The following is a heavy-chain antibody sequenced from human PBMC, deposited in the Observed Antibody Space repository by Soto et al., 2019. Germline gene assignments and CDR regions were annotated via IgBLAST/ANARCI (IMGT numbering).Heavy chain of an antibody. Sequence: GGSLRLSCAASGFTFSSYAMTWVRQAPGKGLEWVSVISGSGGSTYFADSVKGRFTISRDNSKNTLYLQMNSLRAEDTAVYYCARDPLWGTAMVLWYFDLWGRGTLVTVSS. J-gene: IGHJ2*01. CDR2: ISGSGGST. V-gene: IGHV3-23*01. CDR1: GFTFSSYA. CDR3: ARDPLWGTAMVLWYFDL. D-gene: IGHD5-18*01.